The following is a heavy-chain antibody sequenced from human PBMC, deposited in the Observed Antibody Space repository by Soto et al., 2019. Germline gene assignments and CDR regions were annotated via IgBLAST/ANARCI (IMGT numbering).Heavy chain of an antibody. CDR1: GFSFNNYA. CDR3: AKNLHLVELSSRKDCFDV. CDR2: ISDSGTDT. V-gene: IGHV3-23*01. D-gene: IGHD3-16*01. J-gene: IGHJ3*01. Sequence: EVQLLESGGGLVQPGGSLRLSCGASGFSFNNYAMSWVRQAPGKGLEWVSVISDSGTDTDYAESVKGRFTISRDNSRKTLSLHMSSLSAEDTALYFCAKNLHLVELSSRKDCFDVWGQGTMVTFSS.